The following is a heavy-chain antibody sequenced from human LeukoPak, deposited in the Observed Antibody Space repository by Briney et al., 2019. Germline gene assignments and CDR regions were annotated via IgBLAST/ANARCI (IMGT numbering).Heavy chain of an antibody. CDR1: GGSISSGGYY. CDR2: IYYSGST. J-gene: IGHJ4*02. CDR3: ARGPYYYDSKTFDY. Sequence: SETLSLTCTVSGGSISSGGYYWSWIRQHPGKGLEWIGYIYYSGSTYYNPSLKSRVTISVDTSKNQFSLKLSSVTAADTAVYYCARGPYYYDSKTFDYWGQGTLVTGSS. D-gene: IGHD3-22*01. V-gene: IGHV4-31*03.